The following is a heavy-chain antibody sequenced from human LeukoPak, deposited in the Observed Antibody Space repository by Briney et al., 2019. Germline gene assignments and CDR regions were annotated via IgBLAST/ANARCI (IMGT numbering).Heavy chain of an antibody. CDR2: INGSGYT. Sequence: PSETLSLTCAVYGGSFSAYYWSWIRQPPGKGLEWIGEINGSGYTNYNPSLKSRVTISADTSKNQFSLRLNSTTAADTAVYYCARQTRRSSSNDFGYWGQGTLVTVSS. CDR3: ARQTRRSSSNDFGY. V-gene: IGHV4-34*01. CDR1: GGSFSAYY. D-gene: IGHD2-2*01. J-gene: IGHJ4*02.